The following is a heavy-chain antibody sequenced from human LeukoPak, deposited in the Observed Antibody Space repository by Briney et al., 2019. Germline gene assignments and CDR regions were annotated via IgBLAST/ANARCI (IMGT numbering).Heavy chain of an antibody. V-gene: IGHV5-51*01. J-gene: IGHJ4*02. CDR2: IYPGDSDT. D-gene: IGHD3-10*01. CDR3: ASYYGSASYYNLDY. Sequence: GESLKISCRGSGYSFTNYWIGWVRQMPGKGLEWMWIIYPGDSDTRYSPSFQGQVTISANKSISNAYLQWSSLKASDTAMYYCASYYGSASYYNLDYWGQGNLVTVSS. CDR1: GYSFTNYW.